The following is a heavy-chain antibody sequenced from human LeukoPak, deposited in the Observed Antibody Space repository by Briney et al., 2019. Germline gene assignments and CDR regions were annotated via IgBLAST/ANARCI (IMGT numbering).Heavy chain of an antibody. CDR1: GFTFNTYE. V-gene: IGHV3-48*03. CDR2: ISSSSSSI. J-gene: IGHJ4*02. D-gene: IGHD6-19*01. Sequence: GGSLRLSCAASGFTFNTYEMTWVRQTPGKGLEWVSYISSSSSSIYYPDSVKGRFTFSRDNAKNSLYLQMNSLRADDTAVYYCARVHSGLYVDYWGQGTLFTVSS. CDR3: ARVHSGLYVDY.